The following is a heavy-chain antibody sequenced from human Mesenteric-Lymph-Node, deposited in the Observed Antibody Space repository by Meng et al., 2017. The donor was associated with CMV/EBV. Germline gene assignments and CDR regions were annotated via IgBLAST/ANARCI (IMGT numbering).Heavy chain of an antibody. CDR2: IITIFGTP. Sequence: SVQISCKASGGTFSTYAFSWVRQAPRQGLEWMGGIITIFGTPNYAQKFQGRVTIITDESTSTAYMALSSLRTEDKAVYYCAREGRAASVNPFDYWGQGTLVTVSS. CDR3: AREGRAASVNPFDY. V-gene: IGHV1-69*05. CDR1: GGTFSTYA. D-gene: IGHD6-13*01. J-gene: IGHJ4*02.